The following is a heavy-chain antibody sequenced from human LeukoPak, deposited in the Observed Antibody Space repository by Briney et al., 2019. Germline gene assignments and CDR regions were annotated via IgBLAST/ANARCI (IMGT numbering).Heavy chain of an antibody. V-gene: IGHV4-30-4*01. D-gene: IGHD2-2*01. Sequence: PSETLSLTCSVSGGSVSSGDNYWSWVRQPPGKGLEWIGYIYHRGNTYYNSSLKSRLSLSLDTSTNQVSLKLTSVTAADTAVYYCVQLLIGRFDPWGQGTLVTVSS. CDR1: GGSVSSGDNY. J-gene: IGHJ5*02. CDR3: VQLLIGRFDP. CDR2: IYHRGNT.